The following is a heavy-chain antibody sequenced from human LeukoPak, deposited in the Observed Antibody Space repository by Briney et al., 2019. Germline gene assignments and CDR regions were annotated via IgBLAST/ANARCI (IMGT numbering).Heavy chain of an antibody. CDR3: AKESPKSCSSTTCSIDY. V-gene: IGHV3-23*01. CDR1: GFTFSSFP. J-gene: IGHJ4*02. CDR2: ISGHGGNT. D-gene: IGHD2-2*01. Sequence: GGSLRLSCAASGFTFSSFPMSWVRQAPGKGLKWVSAISGHGGNTYYADSVKGRFTISRDNSKNTLYLQMNSLRAKDTAVYYCAKESPKSCSSTTCSIDYWGQGTLVTVSS.